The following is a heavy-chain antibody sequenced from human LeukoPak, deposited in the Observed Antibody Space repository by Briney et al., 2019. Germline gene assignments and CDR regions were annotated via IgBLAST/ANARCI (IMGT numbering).Heavy chain of an antibody. J-gene: IGHJ4*02. CDR2: ISGSGGST. D-gene: IGHD3-3*01. V-gene: IGHV3-23*01. Sequence: GASLRLSCAASGLTFSSYAMSWVRQAPGKGLEWVSAISGSGGSTYYADSVKGRFTISRDNSKNTLYLQMNSLRAEDTAVYYCAKATYDFWSGYLAYPFDYWGQGTLVTVSS. CDR1: GLTFSSYA. CDR3: AKATYDFWSGYLAYPFDY.